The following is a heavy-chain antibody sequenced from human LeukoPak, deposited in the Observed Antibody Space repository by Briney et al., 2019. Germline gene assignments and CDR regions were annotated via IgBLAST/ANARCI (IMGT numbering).Heavy chain of an antibody. V-gene: IGHV4-59*01. CDR2: IYYSGST. CDR1: GGSISSYY. CDR3: ARVVAQQLVSNWFDP. D-gene: IGHD6-13*01. Sequence: KSSETLSLTCTVSGGSISSYYWSWIRQPPGKGLEWIGYIYYSGSTNYNPSLKSRVTISVDTSKNQFSLKLSSVTAADTAVYYCARVVAQQLVSNWFDPWGQGTLVTVSS. J-gene: IGHJ5*02.